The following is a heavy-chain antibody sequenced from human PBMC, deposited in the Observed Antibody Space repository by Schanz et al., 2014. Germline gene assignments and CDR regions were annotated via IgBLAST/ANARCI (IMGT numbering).Heavy chain of an antibody. CDR3: ARETTIITGGAFDV. CDR2: ISVYHGHT. V-gene: IGHV1-18*01. D-gene: IGHD3-9*01. J-gene: IGHJ3*01. Sequence: QVQLVQSGGEVKKPGASATVSCKASGYTFNNHGISWVRQAPGQGLEWMGWISVYHGHTKYAEKVHGRVTMTTDTSTSTAYMELRGLRSDDTAVYYCARETTIITGGAFDVWGQGTMVTVSS. CDR1: GYTFNNHG.